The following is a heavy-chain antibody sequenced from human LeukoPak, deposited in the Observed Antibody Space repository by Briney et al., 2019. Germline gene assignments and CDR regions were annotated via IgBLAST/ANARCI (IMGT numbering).Heavy chain of an antibody. CDR2: ISYDGSNK. CDR1: GFTFSSYA. CDR3: ARSRTVRGAVDY. D-gene: IGHD3-10*01. J-gene: IGHJ4*02. Sequence: GGSLRLSCAASGFTFSSYAMHWVRQAPGKGLEWVAVISYDGSNKYYADSVKGRFTISRDNSKNTLYLQMNSLRAEDTAVYYCARSRTVRGAVDYWGLGTLVTVSS. V-gene: IGHV3-30*01.